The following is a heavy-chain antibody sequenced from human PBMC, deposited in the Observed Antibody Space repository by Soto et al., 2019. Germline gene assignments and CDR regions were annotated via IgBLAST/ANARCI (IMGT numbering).Heavy chain of an antibody. CDR2: ISAYNGNT. Sequence: ASVKVSCKASGYTFTSYCISWVRQAPGQGLEWMGWISAYNGNTNYAQKLQGRVTMTTDTSTSTAYMELRSLRSDDTAVYYCAIAVAGTSAFDIWGQGTMATVS. V-gene: IGHV1-18*04. CDR3: AIAVAGTSAFDI. D-gene: IGHD6-19*01. CDR1: GYTFTSYC. J-gene: IGHJ3*02.